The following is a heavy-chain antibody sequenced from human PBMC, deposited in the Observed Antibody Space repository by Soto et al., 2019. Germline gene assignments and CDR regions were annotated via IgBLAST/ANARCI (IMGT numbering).Heavy chain of an antibody. D-gene: IGHD6-13*01. CDR2: ISGSGGST. Sequence: PGGSLRLSCAASGFTFSSYAMSWVRQAPGKGLEWVSAISGSGGSTYYADSVKGRITISRDNSKNTLYLQMNSLRAEDTAVYYCAKGEQLVRDETGTRPYYFDYWGQGTLVTVSS. V-gene: IGHV3-23*01. J-gene: IGHJ4*02. CDR3: AKGEQLVRDETGTRPYYFDY. CDR1: GFTFSSYA.